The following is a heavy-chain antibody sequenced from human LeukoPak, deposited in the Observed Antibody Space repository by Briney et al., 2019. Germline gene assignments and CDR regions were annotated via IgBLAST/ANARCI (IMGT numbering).Heavy chain of an antibody. CDR3: ARGGIVGSRTNWFDP. V-gene: IGHV4-59*01. J-gene: IGHJ5*02. CDR1: GGSIRSYY. CDR2: IYYIGST. Sequence: SETLSLTCTVSGGSIRSYYWSWIRQPPGKGLECIGYIYYIGSTNYNPSLKSRVTISLDTSKSQFSLKLTSVTPADTAVYYCARGGIVGSRTNWFDPWGQGILVTISS. D-gene: IGHD1-26*01.